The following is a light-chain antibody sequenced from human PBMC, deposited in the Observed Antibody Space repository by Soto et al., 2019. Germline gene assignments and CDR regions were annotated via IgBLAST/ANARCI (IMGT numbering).Light chain of an antibody. Sequence: DIQMTQSPSTLSASVGDRVTITCRASQSVSNWLAWYQQKPGKAPKIRIYKASSWESGVPSRFSGSGSGTEFTLTISTLRPDDFATDYCQHYNGYRWTFGQGTKVDIK. CDR3: QHYNGYRWT. CDR2: KAS. V-gene: IGKV1-5*03. CDR1: QSVSNW. J-gene: IGKJ1*01.